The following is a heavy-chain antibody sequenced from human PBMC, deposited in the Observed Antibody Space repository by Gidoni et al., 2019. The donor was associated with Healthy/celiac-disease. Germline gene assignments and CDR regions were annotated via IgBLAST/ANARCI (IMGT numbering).Heavy chain of an antibody. D-gene: IGHD2-15*01. V-gene: IGHV4-59*01. J-gene: IGHJ3*02. Sequence: QVQLQESGPGLVKPSETLSLTCTVSGGSISSYYWSWIRQPPGKGLEWIGYIYYSGSTNYNPSLKSRVTISVDTSKNQFSLKLSSVTAADTAVYYCAGSLGWPPFAFDIWGQGTMVTVSS. CDR2: IYYSGST. CDR3: AGSLGWPPFAFDI. CDR1: GGSISSYY.